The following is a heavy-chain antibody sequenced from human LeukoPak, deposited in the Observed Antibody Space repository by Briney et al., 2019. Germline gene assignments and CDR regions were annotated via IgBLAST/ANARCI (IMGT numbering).Heavy chain of an antibody. J-gene: IGHJ4*02. CDR1: VDSFSSNSAN. D-gene: IGHD6-13*01. CDR3: AVSHSGTWYPDC. V-gene: IGHV6-1*01. Sequence: SQTLSLTCAISVDSFSSNSANWIWIGKSPSRGLEWLGRTYYRSKWYNEYAASVKSRTTINPDTSKTQFSLHLNSVTPDNTAVSYCAVSHSGTWYPDCWGQGTLVTVSS. CDR2: TYYRSKWYN.